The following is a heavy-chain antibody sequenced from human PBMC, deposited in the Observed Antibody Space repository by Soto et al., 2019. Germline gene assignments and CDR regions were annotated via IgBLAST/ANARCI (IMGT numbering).Heavy chain of an antibody. D-gene: IGHD3-22*01. CDR3: AFEPHSAGYT. Sequence: EVQLVESGGGLVQPGGSLRLSCAASGFTFSIYWMHWVRQAPGKGLMWVSRINSDGSSTNYADSVKGRFTISRDNAKNTLYLQMNRLRAEDTALYYCAFEPHSAGYTWGQGTLVTVSS. CDR1: GFTFSIYW. V-gene: IGHV3-74*01. CDR2: INSDGSST. J-gene: IGHJ5*02.